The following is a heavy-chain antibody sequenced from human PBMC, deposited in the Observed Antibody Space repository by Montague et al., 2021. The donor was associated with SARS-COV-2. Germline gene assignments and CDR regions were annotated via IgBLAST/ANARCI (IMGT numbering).Heavy chain of an antibody. Sequence: SETLSLTCTVSGASVRTYYWSWIRQSAGKKLEWMGRLYTSGSTXXXPSXXXRVTMSLGTSKNLFSLNLSSMTAADTAVYYCARDGADYSFAYYHEMDVWGQGIAVTVSS. CDR2: LYTSGST. J-gene: IGHJ6*02. D-gene: IGHD5-12*01. V-gene: IGHV4-4*07. CDR3: ARDGADYSFAYYHEMDV. CDR1: GASVRTYY.